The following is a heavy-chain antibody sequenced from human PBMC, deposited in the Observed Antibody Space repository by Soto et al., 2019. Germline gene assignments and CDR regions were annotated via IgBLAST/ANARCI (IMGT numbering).Heavy chain of an antibody. Sequence: QVQLQQWGAGLLKPSETLSLTCAVYGGSFSGYHWSWIRQPPGKGLEWIGEINHSGSTSCNPSLKSRVTISVDTSKNQFSLKVTSVTAADTAAYYCARGSGRGNGWGTYFYYGMDVWGQGTTVTVSS. CDR2: INHSGST. CDR1: GGSFSGYH. J-gene: IGHJ6*02. CDR3: ARGSGRGNGWGTYFYYGMDV. D-gene: IGHD6-19*01. V-gene: IGHV4-34*01.